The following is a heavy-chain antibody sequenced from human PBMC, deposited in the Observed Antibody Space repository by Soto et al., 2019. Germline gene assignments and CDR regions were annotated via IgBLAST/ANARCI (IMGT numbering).Heavy chain of an antibody. CDR1: GGSTTSDY. V-gene: IGHV4-34*01. Sequence: SETLSLTCTVSGGSTTSDYLSWIRQPPGKGLEWIGEINYSGSTKFNPSLKSRVTLSIDTSKDQFSLRLSSVTAADTAVYYCARDSGGLRLGESSLYGEKDSFDVWDQGTLVTVSS. CDR2: INYSGST. D-gene: IGHD3-16*02. J-gene: IGHJ3*01. CDR3: ARDSGGLRLGESSLYGEKDSFDV.